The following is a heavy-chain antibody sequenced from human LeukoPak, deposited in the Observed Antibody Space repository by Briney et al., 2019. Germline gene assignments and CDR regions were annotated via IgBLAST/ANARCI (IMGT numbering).Heavy chain of an antibody. CDR2: ISANGVST. D-gene: IGHD2-2*01. CDR3: ASMPSTEIYYFYYMDV. CDR1: RFTFSSYT. J-gene: IGHJ6*03. V-gene: IGHV3-23*01. Sequence: GGSLRLSCADSRFTFSSYTMNWVRQAPGKGLEWVSGISANGVSTYYADSVKGRFTISRDNSKNTLYLHMDRLGTEDTAVYYCASMPSTEIYYFYYMDVWGKGTTVTVSS.